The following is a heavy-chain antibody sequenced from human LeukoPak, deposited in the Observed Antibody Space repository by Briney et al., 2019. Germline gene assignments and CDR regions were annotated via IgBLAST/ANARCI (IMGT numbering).Heavy chain of an antibody. CDR2: ISGSGGST. CDR1: GFTFSTYS. J-gene: IGHJ4*02. V-gene: IGHV3-23*01. CDR3: VRAPRDSYNYYVGFDL. Sequence: GGSLRLSCAASGFTFSTYSMNWVRQAPGKGLEWVSLISGSGGSTYYADSVKGHFTISRDNSKNTLHLQMDSLRVEDTAMYYCVRAPRDSYNYYVGFDLWGQGTLITVSS. D-gene: IGHD5-24*01.